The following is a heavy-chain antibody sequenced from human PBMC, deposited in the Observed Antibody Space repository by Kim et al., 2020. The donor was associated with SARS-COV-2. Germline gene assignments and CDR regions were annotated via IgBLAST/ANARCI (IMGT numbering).Heavy chain of an antibody. CDR2: IIPIFGTA. CDR1: GGTFSSYA. Sequence: SVKVSCKASGGTFSSYAISWVRQAPGQGLEWMGGIIPIFGTANYAQKFQGRVTITADESTSTAYMELSSLRSEDTAVYYCARDDYGDYYYYYYGMDVWGQGTTVTVSS. J-gene: IGHJ6*02. CDR3: ARDDYGDYYYYYYGMDV. D-gene: IGHD4-17*01. V-gene: IGHV1-69*13.